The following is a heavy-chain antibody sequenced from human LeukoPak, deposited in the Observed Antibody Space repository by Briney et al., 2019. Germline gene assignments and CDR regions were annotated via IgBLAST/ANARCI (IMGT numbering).Heavy chain of an antibody. CDR3: ARDQEGIVVVPAATHGRNWFDP. V-gene: IGHV1-2*02. J-gene: IGHJ5*02. Sequence: GASVKVSCKASGYTFTGYYMHWVRQAPGQGLEWMGWINPNSGGTNYAQKFQGRVTMTRDTSISTAYMELSRLRPDDTAVYYCARDQEGIVVVPAATHGRNWFDPWGLGTLVTVSS. CDR1: GYTFTGYY. CDR2: INPNSGGT. D-gene: IGHD2-2*01.